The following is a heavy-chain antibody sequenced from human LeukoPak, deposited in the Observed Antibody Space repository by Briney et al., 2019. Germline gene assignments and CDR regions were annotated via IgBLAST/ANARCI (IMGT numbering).Heavy chain of an antibody. D-gene: IGHD3-10*01. J-gene: IGHJ4*02. CDR1: GGSISSRSYY. Sequence: PSETLSLTCTVSGGSISSRSYYWSWIRQHPGKGLEWIGYIYYSGSTYYNPSLKSRVTISIDTSKNQFSLKLSSVTAADTAVYYCARDGRSGSYYGYFDYWGQGTLVTVSS. CDR3: ARDGRSGSYYGYFDY. V-gene: IGHV4-31*03. CDR2: IYYSGST.